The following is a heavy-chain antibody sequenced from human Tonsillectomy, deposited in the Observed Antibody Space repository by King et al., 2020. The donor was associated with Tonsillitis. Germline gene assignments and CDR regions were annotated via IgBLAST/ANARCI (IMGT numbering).Heavy chain of an antibody. CDR3: ARELGSAFDI. J-gene: IGHJ3*02. CDR2: IYSGGST. Sequence: VQLVESGGGLIQPGGSLRLSCAASGFTVSSNYMSWVRQAPGKGLEWVSVIYSGGSTYYADSLKGRFTISRYNSKNTLYLQMNCLRAEDTGVYYCARELGSAFDIWGQGTMVTVSS. V-gene: IGHV3-53*01. D-gene: IGHD7-27*01. CDR1: GFTVSSNY.